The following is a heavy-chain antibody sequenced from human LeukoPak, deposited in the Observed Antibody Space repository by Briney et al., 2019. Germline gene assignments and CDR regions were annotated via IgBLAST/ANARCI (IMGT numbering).Heavy chain of an antibody. CDR2: IRYDGSNK. V-gene: IGHV3-30*02. CDR3: ARVGITELDY. CDR1: GFTFSSYG. D-gene: IGHD5-24*01. J-gene: IGHJ4*02. Sequence: GGSLRLSCAASGFTFSSYGMHWVRQAPGKGLEWVAFIRYDGSNKYYADSVKGRFTTSRDNSKNTLYLQMNSLRAEDTAVYYCARVGITELDYWGQGTLVTVSS.